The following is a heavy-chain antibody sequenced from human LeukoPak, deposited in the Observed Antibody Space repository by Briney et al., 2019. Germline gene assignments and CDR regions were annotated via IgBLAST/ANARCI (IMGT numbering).Heavy chain of an antibody. CDR3: ARGRDESSSSTWEC. CDR1: GFTFSTFS. CDR2: MNTDGSRT. V-gene: IGHV3-74*01. D-gene: IGHD3-22*01. J-gene: IGHJ4*03. Sequence: GGSLRLSCAASGFTFSTFSMNWARQAPGEELVWVSRMNTDGSRTEYADSVKCRVTISRDNAKNTMYLQMSSLRVEDTAVYFCARGRDESSSSTWECWGQGRLVSVSS.